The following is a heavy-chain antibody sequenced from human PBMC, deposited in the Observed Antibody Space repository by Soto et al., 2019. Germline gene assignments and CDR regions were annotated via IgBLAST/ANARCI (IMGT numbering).Heavy chain of an antibody. CDR2: ISAYNGNT. CDR3: ARVVGALGHWFDP. V-gene: IGHV1-18*01. J-gene: IGHJ5*02. Sequence: QVQLVQSGAEVKKPGASVKVSCKASGYTFTSYGISWVRQAPGQGLEWMGRISAYNGNTNYAQKLQGRVTMTTDTSTITAYMELRSLRSDHTAVYYCARVVGALGHWFDPWGQGTLVTVSS. D-gene: IGHD1-26*01. CDR1: GYTFTSYG.